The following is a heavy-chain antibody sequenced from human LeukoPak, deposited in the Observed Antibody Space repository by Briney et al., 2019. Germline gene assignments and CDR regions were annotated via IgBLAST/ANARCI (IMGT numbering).Heavy chain of an antibody. Sequence: PSETLSLNCTVSGGSISSYYWSWIRQPPGQGLEWIGYIYSRRSTSYNPSHKSRVHISVNTSKNHFSRKLSSVTAADTAVYYCARARTGSYLADYYFDYWGQGTLVTVSS. CDR2: IYSRRST. CDR3: ARARTGSYLADYYFDY. V-gene: IGHV4-59*01. J-gene: IGHJ4*02. CDR1: GGSISSYY. D-gene: IGHD1-26*01.